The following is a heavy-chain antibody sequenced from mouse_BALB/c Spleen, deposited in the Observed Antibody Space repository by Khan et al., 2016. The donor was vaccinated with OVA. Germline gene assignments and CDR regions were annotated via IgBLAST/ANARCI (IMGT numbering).Heavy chain of an antibody. J-gene: IGHJ4*01. CDR1: GFSFSRYS. Sequence: EVELVESGGDLVRPGGSLKLSCAASGFSFSRYSMSWVRRTPEKRLQWVATIRSGGTYTYSSDSVKGRFTISRDKANNTLFLQMRSLSSEDTAIYYCARHEGYYCSGQGEYWGQGTSVTVSS. CDR2: IRSGGTYT. V-gene: IGHV5-9-3*01. D-gene: IGHD2-12*01. CDR3: ARHEGYYCSGQGEY.